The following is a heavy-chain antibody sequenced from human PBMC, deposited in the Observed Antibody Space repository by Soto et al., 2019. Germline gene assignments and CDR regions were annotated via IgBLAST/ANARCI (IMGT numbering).Heavy chain of an antibody. V-gene: IGHV4-31*03. J-gene: IGHJ5*02. CDR2: IYHSGST. CDR1: GVSISSGGYS. CDR3: ARYKYSSAA. D-gene: IGHD6-25*01. Sequence: QVQLQESGPGLVKPSQTLSLTCTVSGVSISSGGYSWTWIRQFPGKGLEWIGYIYHSGSTQYNPSVRSRVTMSVDTSKNQFSLNMTSVTAADTAMYFCARYKYSSAAWGQGTLVTVSS.